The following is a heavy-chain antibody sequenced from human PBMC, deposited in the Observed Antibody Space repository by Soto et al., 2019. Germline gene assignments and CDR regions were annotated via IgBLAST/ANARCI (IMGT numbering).Heavy chain of an antibody. Sequence: QALLVESGGGVVQPWTSLRLSCAASGFTFRSHAMNWVRQAPGKGLEWVAVISYDGSTKYYTDSVKGRFTISRDNSKNTVYLHLNSLRREDTAVYFCTRAQSSTVVTSSHFDPWGQGTLVTVSS. J-gene: IGHJ5*02. CDR2: ISYDGSTK. D-gene: IGHD2-21*02. V-gene: IGHV3-30*04. CDR1: GFTFRSHA. CDR3: TRAQSSTVVTSSHFDP.